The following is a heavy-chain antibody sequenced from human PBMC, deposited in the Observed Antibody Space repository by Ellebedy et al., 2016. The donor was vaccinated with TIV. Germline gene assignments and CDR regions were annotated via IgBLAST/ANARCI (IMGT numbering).Heavy chain of an antibody. J-gene: IGHJ4*02. Sequence: GESLKISXAASGFTFSNAWMSWVRQAPGKGLEWVGRIKGKTDYGTRDFAAPLRGRFTISRDDSKNTLYLQMNSLETDDTAVYYCAAGTGRTDFDYWGQGTLVTVSS. D-gene: IGHD2-15*01. V-gene: IGHV3-15*01. CDR3: AAGTGRTDFDY. CDR2: IKGKTDYGTR. CDR1: GFTFSNAW.